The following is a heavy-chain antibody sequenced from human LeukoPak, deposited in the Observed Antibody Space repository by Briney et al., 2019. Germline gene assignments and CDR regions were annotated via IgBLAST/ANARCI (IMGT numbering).Heavy chain of an antibody. Sequence: KPGGSLRLSCAAFGFTFSSYSMNWVGQAPGKGLEWVSSISSSSSYIYYADSVKGRFTISRDNAKNSLYLQMNSLRAEDTAVYYCARGKGIAVAGLDYWGQGTLVTVSS. CDR2: ISSSSSYI. CDR1: GFTFSSYS. CDR3: ARGKGIAVAGLDY. J-gene: IGHJ4*02. V-gene: IGHV3-21*01. D-gene: IGHD6-19*01.